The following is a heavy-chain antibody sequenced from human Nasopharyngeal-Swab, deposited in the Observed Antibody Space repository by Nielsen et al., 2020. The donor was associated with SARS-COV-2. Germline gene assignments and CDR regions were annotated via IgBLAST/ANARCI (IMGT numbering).Heavy chain of an antibody. CDR3: ARDHYDFWSGYNTRYYFDY. CDR2: ISYVGSNK. J-gene: IGHJ4*02. V-gene: IGHV3-30-3*01. D-gene: IGHD3-3*01. CDR1: GFTFSSYA. Sequence: GGSLRLSCAASGFTFSSYAMHWVRQAPGKGLEWVAVISYVGSNKYYADSVKGRFTISRDNSKNTLYLQMNSLRAEDTAVYYCARDHYDFWSGYNTRYYFDYWGQGTLVTVSS.